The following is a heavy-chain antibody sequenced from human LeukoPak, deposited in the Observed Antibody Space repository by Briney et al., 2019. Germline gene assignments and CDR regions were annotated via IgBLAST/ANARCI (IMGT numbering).Heavy chain of an antibody. CDR1: GFTFNSYA. CDR2: SGSGGST. J-gene: IGHJ1*01. V-gene: IGHV3-23*01. Sequence: PGGSLRLSCAASGFTFNSYAFNWVRQAPGKGLEWVSVSGSGGSTYYADSVKGRFTLSRDNSKNTLYLQMNSLRAEDTAVYYCAKEIYGDSTGGRFQQWGQGTLVTVSS. D-gene: IGHD4-17*01. CDR3: AKEIYGDSTGGRFQQ.